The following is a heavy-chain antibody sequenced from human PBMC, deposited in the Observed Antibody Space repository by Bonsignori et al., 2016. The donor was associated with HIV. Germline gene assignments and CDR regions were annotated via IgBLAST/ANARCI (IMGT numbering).Heavy chain of an antibody. D-gene: IGHD3-10*01. J-gene: IGHJ6*03. Sequence: WVRQAPGQGLEWMGWMNPNSGNTGYVQKFQGRVTMTRNTSISTAYMELSSLRSEDTAVYYCARGSSGEFYYYYYYMDVWGKGTTVTVSS. V-gene: IGHV1-8*01. CDR3: ARGSSGEFYYYYYYMDV. CDR2: MNPNSGNT.